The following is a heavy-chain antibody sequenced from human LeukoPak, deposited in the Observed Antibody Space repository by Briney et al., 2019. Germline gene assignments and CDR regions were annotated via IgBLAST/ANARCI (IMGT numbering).Heavy chain of an antibody. J-gene: IGHJ3*02. CDR3: AKRRGYHLLHPAVGAFDI. CDR2: IRYDGSNK. D-gene: IGHD2-2*01. Sequence: GGSLRLSCAASGFTFSSYGMHWVRQAPGKGLEWVAFIRYDGSNKYYADSVKGRFTISRDNSKSTLYLQMNSLRAEDTAVFYCAKRRGYHLLHPAVGAFDIWGQGTMVTVSS. V-gene: IGHV3-30*02. CDR1: GFTFSSYG.